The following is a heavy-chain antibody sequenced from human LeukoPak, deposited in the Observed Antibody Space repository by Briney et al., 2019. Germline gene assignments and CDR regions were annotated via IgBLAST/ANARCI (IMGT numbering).Heavy chain of an antibody. CDR2: MNPNSGDA. CDR3: ARWGGRVLDTDFDY. CDR1: GYTFSTYD. D-gene: IGHD3-16*01. Sequence: WASVKVSCKASGYTFSTYDINWVRQATGQGLEWMGWMNPNSGDAGYAQEFQGRVTMTRDTSISTAYMELSSLRSEDTAVYYCARWGGRVLDTDFDYWGQGTLVTVSS. J-gene: IGHJ4*02. V-gene: IGHV1-8*01.